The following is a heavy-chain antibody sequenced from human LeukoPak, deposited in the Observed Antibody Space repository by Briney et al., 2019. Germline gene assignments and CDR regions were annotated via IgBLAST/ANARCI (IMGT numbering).Heavy chain of an antibody. CDR3: ARVVYDSSTYPKSYFDF. D-gene: IGHD3-22*01. CDR2: IYYRGIT. V-gene: IGHV4-39*07. J-gene: IGHJ4*02. CDR1: GGSISSSSYY. Sequence: PSETLSLTCTVPGGSISSSSYYWGWIRQPPGKGLEWIGSIYYRGITYYNPSLKSRVTISVDTSKNQFSLKLSSVTAADTAVYYCARVVYDSSTYPKSYFDFWGQGTLVTVSS.